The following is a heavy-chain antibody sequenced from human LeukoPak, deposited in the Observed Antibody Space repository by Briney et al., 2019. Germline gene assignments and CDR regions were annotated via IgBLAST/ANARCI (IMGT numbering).Heavy chain of an antibody. V-gene: IGHV1-69*05. CDR2: IIPIFGTA. J-gene: IGHJ4*02. CDR1: GGTFSSYA. D-gene: IGHD1-7*01. Sequence: ASVKVSCKASGGTFSSYAISWVRQAPGQGLEWMGGIIPIFGTANYAQKFQGRVTITTDESTSTAYMELSSLRSEDTAVYYCAREGRNYRTGGSYFDYWGQGTLVTVSS. CDR3: AREGRNYRTGGSYFDY.